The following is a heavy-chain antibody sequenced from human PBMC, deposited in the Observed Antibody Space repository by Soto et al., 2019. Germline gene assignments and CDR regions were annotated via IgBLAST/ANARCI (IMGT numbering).Heavy chain of an antibody. D-gene: IGHD4-17*01. Sequence: GGSLRLSCAASGFIFTTYAMNWVRQAPGKGLEWVSAISSSGDSAYYAESVRGRFTISRDNSINTLYLQMRSLRPEDTAVYYCAHPRGYGIFDAVDIWGQGTMVTVSS. CDR1: GFIFTTYA. J-gene: IGHJ3*02. CDR3: AHPRGYGIFDAVDI. V-gene: IGHV3-23*01. CDR2: ISSSGDSA.